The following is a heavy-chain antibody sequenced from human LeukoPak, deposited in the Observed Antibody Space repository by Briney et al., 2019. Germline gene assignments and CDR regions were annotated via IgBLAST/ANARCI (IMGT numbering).Heavy chain of an antibody. CDR3: ARERMYSGSGSTYPYYDC. D-gene: IGHD3-10*01. CDR1: GFTFSSYW. Sequence: PGGSLRLSCAASGFTFSSYWMSWVRQSPGKGLEWVANIKPDGSEKYYVDSVKGRFTISRDNAKNALYLEMNSLRAGDTAVYYCARERMYSGSGSTYPYYDCWGQGTLVTVSS. J-gene: IGHJ4*02. V-gene: IGHV3-7*01. CDR2: IKPDGSEK.